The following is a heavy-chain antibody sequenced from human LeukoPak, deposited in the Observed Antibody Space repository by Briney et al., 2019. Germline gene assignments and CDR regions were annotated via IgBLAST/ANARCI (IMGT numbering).Heavy chain of an antibody. CDR1: GGTFSSYA. CDR3: ARNYYDSRGPFDY. Sequence: ASVKVSCKASGGTFSSYAISWVRQAPGQGLEWMGRIIPIFGTANYAQKLQGRVTMTTDTSTSTAYMELRSLRSDDTAVYYCARNYYDSRGPFDYGAQETRVPVSS. D-gene: IGHD3-22*01. J-gene: IGHJ4*02. V-gene: IGHV1-69*05. CDR2: IIPIFGTA.